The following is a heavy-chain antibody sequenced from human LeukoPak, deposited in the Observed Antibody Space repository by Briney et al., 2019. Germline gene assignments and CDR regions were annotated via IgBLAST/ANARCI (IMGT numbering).Heavy chain of an antibody. CDR2: ISYDGSNK. J-gene: IGHJ4*02. CDR1: GFSFSTYS. D-gene: IGHD1-1*01. Sequence: GRSLRLSCVASGFSFSTYSIHWVRQAPGKGPEWVAVISYDGSNKYYADSVKGRFTISRDNSRNMLYLQMNSLRAEDTAVYYSTRDWNDLDYWGQGTLVTVSS. V-gene: IGHV3-30*04. CDR3: TRDWNDLDY.